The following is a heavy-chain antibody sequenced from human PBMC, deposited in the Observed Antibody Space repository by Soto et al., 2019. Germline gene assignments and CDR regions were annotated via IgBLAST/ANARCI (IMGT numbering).Heavy chain of an antibody. CDR1: GFTFSDFA. V-gene: IGHV3-23*01. CDR2: ASGSGSGT. CDR3: AKGRPGVAAAPDY. Sequence: EVQLLESGGGSVHPGESLRLSCAASGFTFSDFAMAWVRQAPGKGLEWVSSASGSGSGTYYADSVKGRFTISRDKSKNTLFLLTTNLRAGDLGLSVCAKGRPGVAAAPDYWGQGTLVTVSS. J-gene: IGHJ4*02. D-gene: IGHD2-8*01.